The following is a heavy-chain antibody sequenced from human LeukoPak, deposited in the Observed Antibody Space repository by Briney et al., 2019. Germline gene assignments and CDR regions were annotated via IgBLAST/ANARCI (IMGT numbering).Heavy chain of an antibody. CDR2: ISSSGSTI. J-gene: IGHJ4*02. V-gene: IGHV3-48*04. D-gene: IGHD3-22*01. Sequence: GGSLRLSCAASGFTFSSYRMNWVRQAPGKGLEWVSYISSSGSTIYYADSVKGRFTISRDNAKNSLYLQMNSLRAEDTAVYYCATYYYDSSGYYYRGVFDYWGQGTLVTVSS. CDR1: GFTFSSYR. CDR3: ATYYYDSSGYYYRGVFDY.